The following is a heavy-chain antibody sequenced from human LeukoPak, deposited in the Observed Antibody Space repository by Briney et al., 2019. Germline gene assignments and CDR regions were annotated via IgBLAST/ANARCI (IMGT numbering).Heavy chain of an antibody. D-gene: IGHD6-19*01. J-gene: IGHJ4*02. CDR3: ARDLIRGIAVAGDY. Sequence: ASVTVSCMASGYTFTSYGISWVRQAPGQGLEWMGWISAYNGNTNYAQKLQGRVTMTTDTSTSTAYMELRSLRSDDTAVYYCARDLIRGIAVAGDYWGQGTLVTVSS. CDR1: GYTFTSYG. V-gene: IGHV1-18*04. CDR2: ISAYNGNT.